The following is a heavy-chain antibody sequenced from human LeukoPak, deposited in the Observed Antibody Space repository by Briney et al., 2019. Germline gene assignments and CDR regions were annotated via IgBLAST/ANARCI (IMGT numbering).Heavy chain of an antibody. V-gene: IGHV4-59*12. CDR1: SGSISSYY. D-gene: IGHD3-9*01. CDR2: IYHSGST. J-gene: IGHJ3*02. CDR3: ARVNYDILTGYAYAFDI. Sequence: SETLSLTCTVSSGSISSYYWSWIRQPPGKGLEWIGYIYHSGSTYYNPSLKSRVTISVDRSKNQFSLKLSSVTAADTAVYYCARVNYDILTGYAYAFDIWGQGTMVTVSS.